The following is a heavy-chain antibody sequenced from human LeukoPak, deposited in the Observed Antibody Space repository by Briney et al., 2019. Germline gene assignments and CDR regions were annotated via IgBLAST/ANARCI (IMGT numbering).Heavy chain of an antibody. V-gene: IGHV3-30*02. D-gene: IGHD6-19*01. J-gene: IGHJ4*02. CDR3: TKKVSGNYCFDQ. CDR2: IQYDGNNK. Sequence: GGSLRLSCVASGFFFSSYGMNWVRQAPGKGLEWVAFIQYDGNNKYYADSVKGRFTISRDNSKNTLYLQMNSLSVEDTAVYYCTKKVSGNYCFDQWGQGTLVTVSS. CDR1: GFFFSSYG.